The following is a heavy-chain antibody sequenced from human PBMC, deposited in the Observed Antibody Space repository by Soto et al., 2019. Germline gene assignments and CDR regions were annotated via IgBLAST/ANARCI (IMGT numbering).Heavy chain of an antibody. J-gene: IGHJ4*02. CDR1: GFRFGEYA. D-gene: IGHD2-21*02. CDR3: ARRAPVTAFDS. CDR2: IRSKAYGATT. Sequence: GGSLRLSCTGSGFRFGEYAMSWFRQAPGKGPEWVGVIRSKAYGATTEYAASVKGRFTISREDSDSIVYLQMNSLKSEDTAVDYCARRAPVTAFDSWGQGTLLTVSS. V-gene: IGHV3-49*03.